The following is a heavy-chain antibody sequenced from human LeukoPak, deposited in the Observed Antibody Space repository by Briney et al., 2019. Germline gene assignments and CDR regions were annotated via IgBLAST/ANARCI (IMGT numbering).Heavy chain of an antibody. Sequence: GGSLRLSCAASGFTFSSYGMHWVRQAPGRGLEWVAFIRYDGSNKYYADSVKGRFTISRDNSKNTLYLQMNSLRAEDTAVYYYANGFRAARLPPVNPWGQGTLVTVSS. J-gene: IGHJ5*02. V-gene: IGHV3-30*02. D-gene: IGHD6-6*01. CDR1: GFTFSSYG. CDR3: ANGFRAARLPPVNP. CDR2: IRYDGSNK.